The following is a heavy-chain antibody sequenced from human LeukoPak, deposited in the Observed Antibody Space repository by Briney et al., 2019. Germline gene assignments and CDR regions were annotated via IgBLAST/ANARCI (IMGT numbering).Heavy chain of an antibody. Sequence: GASVKVSCRASGCTFTTYGITWARQAPGQGLEWMGWISTYNGDTNYAPNLQGRVTMTTDTSTTTAYMELRSLRSDDTAVYYCARGSYYDYWGQGTLVTVSS. CDR3: ARGSYYDY. CDR1: GCTFTTYG. CDR2: ISTYNGDT. V-gene: IGHV1-18*01. J-gene: IGHJ4*02.